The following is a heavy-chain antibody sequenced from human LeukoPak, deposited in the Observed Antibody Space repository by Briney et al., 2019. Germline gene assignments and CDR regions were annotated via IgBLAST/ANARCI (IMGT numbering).Heavy chain of an antibody. CDR1: GGSISSSSRS. D-gene: IGHD2-2*01. V-gene: IGHV4-39*02. Sequence: SETLSLTCSVSGGSISSSSRSWGWVRQPPGKGLEWIGSISYSGSTSYSPSLKSRVTISVDTSKNQFSLRLTSVTAADTAIYHCTRDYAGAFDYWGQGALVTVSS. CDR2: ISYSGST. CDR3: TRDYAGAFDY. J-gene: IGHJ4*02.